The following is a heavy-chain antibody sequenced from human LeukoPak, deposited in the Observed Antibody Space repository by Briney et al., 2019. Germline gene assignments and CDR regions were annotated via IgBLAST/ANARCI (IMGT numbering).Heavy chain of an antibody. Sequence: GGSLRLSCAASGFTFSSYWMSWVRQAPGKGLEWVANIKQDGSEKYYVDSVKGRFTISRDNAKNSLYLQMNSLRAEDTAVYYCARVGDFWSGYAYYFDYWGQGTLVTVSS. CDR2: IKQDGSEK. D-gene: IGHD3-3*01. CDR3: ARVGDFWSGYAYYFDY. J-gene: IGHJ4*02. CDR1: GFTFSSYW. V-gene: IGHV3-7*01.